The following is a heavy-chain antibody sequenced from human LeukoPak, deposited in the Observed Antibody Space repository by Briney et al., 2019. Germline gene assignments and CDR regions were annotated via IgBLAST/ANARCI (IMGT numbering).Heavy chain of an antibody. J-gene: IGHJ5*02. CDR1: RDSISGYS. V-gene: IGHV4-59*01. Sequence: PSETLSLTCTVSRDSISGYSWSWIRQSPGGGLEWIGYIYYSGDTAYNPSLRSRVTMSVDTSKNQFSLQLRSMTTADTAVYYCVRGPYGASISKWFDPWGQGTQVIVSP. D-gene: IGHD4/OR15-4a*01. CDR3: VRGPYGASISKWFDP. CDR2: IYYSGDT.